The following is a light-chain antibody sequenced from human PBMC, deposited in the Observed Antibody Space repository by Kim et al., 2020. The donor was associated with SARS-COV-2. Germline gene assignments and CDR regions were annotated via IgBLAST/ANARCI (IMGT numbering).Light chain of an antibody. J-gene: IGLJ1*01. CDR2: RDS. CDR1: NIGSKN. CDR3: QVWDCSTYV. Sequence: SYELTQPLSVSVALGQTARITCGGNNIGSKNVHWYQQKPGQAPVLVIYRDSNRPSGIPERFSGSNSGNTATLTISRAQAGDEADYYCQVWDCSTYVFGTG. V-gene: IGLV3-9*01.